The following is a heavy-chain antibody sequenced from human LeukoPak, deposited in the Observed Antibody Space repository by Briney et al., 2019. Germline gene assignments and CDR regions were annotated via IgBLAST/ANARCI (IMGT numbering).Heavy chain of an antibody. CDR1: GGSISSYY. CDR3: AREGGQERYFDC. V-gene: IGHV4-4*07. Sequence: SETLSLTCNVSGGSISSYYWTWFRQPAGKGLEWIGRMHTSGNTNYSPSLKSRITMSVDTSKNQFSLKLSSVTAADTAVYYCAREGGQERYFDCWGQGTLVTVSS. J-gene: IGHJ4*02. CDR2: MHTSGNT.